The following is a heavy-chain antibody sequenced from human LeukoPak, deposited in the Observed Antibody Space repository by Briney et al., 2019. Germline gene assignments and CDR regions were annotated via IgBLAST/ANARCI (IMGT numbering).Heavy chain of an antibody. CDR3: ARDHWGIVENGYDYFYYDMDV. Sequence: GASVKVSCKASGGSFSTSGFSWVRQAPGQGFEWMGGGIPIYGTPSYAQKFQGKVTITTDESTSTVYMELSSLRSEDTAVYYCARDHWGIVENGYDYFYYDMDVWGKGTTVTVSS. V-gene: IGHV1-69*05. J-gene: IGHJ6*03. D-gene: IGHD7-27*01. CDR2: GIPIYGTP. CDR1: GGSFSTSG.